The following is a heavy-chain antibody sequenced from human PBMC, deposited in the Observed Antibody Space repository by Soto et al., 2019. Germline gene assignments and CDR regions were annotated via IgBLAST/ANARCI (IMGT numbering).Heavy chain of an antibody. D-gene: IGHD2-15*01. CDR2: INPDNGNT. CDR1: GYTFTRYT. CDR3: ARGIATGQLDP. Sequence: GASVKVSCKASGYTFTRYTMNWVRPAPGRRLEWMGWINPDNGNTKSSQKFQDRVIITRDTSASTAYMDLSSLRSEDTAVYYCARGIATGQLDPWGQGTLVTVSS. V-gene: IGHV1-3*01. J-gene: IGHJ5*02.